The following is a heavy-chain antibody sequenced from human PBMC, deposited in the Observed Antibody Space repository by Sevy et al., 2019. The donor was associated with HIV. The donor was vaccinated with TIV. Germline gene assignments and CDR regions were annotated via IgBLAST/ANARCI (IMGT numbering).Heavy chain of an antibody. V-gene: IGHV3-53*01. Sequence: GSLRLSCVASGLTVGSLSINWVRQAPGKGLEWVSLIYSAGTTFYSDSVRGRFTISRDNSNNTLDLQMNSLRAEDTAIYYCARIKGASSSYAMDVWGQGTTVTVSS. D-gene: IGHD2-2*01. CDR2: IYSAGTT. CDR3: ARIKGASSSYAMDV. J-gene: IGHJ6*02. CDR1: GLTVGSLS.